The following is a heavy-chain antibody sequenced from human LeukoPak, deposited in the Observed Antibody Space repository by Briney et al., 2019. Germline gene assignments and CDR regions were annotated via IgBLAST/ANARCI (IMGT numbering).Heavy chain of an antibody. J-gene: IGHJ4*02. CDR1: GGSVSSGVSW. Sequence: SETLSLTCTVSGGSVSSGVSWWNWMRQPAGKGLEWIGRIYVNERTNYSPSLRSRVTISMDASKNQVSLQLNSVTAADTAVYYCARIQLRFLEWYLDYWGQGTLVTVSP. V-gene: IGHV4-61*02. CDR3: ARIQLRFLEWYLDY. CDR2: IYVNERT. D-gene: IGHD3-3*01.